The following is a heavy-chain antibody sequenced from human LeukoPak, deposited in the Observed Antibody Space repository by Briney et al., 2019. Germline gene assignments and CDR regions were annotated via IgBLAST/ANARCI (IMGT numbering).Heavy chain of an antibody. CDR3: ARGATTVTAFY. J-gene: IGHJ4*02. CDR2: ISYDGSNK. V-gene: IGHV3-30*04. CDR1: GFTFSSYA. Sequence: GSLSLSCAASGFTFSSYAMHWVRQAPGKGLEWVAVISYDGSNKYYADSVKGRFTISRDNSKNTLYLQMNSLRAEDTAVYYCARGATTVTAFYWGQGTLVTVSS. D-gene: IGHD4-17*01.